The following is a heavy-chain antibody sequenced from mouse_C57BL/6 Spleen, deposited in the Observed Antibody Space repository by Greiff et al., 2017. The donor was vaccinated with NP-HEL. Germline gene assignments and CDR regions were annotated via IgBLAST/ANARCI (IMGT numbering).Heavy chain of an antibody. J-gene: IGHJ4*01. D-gene: IGHD2-9*01. CDR3: AREGGSYYGYDRDYYAMDY. CDR1: GYAFSSSW. Sequence: QVQLQQSGPELVKPGASVKISCKASGYAFSSSWMNWVKQRPGKGLERIGRIYPGDGDTNYNGKFKGKATLTADKSSSTAYMQLSSLTSEDSAVYFCAREGGSYYGYDRDYYAMDYWGQGTSVTVSS. V-gene: IGHV1-82*01. CDR2: IYPGDGDT.